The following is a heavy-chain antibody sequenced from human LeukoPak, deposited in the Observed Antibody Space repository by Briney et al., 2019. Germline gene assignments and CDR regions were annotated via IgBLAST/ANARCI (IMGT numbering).Heavy chain of an antibody. CDR2: INHSGST. CDR3: ASEDIVVGVDY. V-gene: IGHV4-34*01. Sequence: SETLSLTCAVYGGSFSGYYWSWLRQPPGKGLEWIGEINHSGSTNYNPSLKSRVTISVDTSKNQFSLKLSSVTAADTAVYYCASEDIVVGVDYWGQGTLVTVSS. J-gene: IGHJ4*02. CDR1: GGSFSGYY. D-gene: IGHD2-15*01.